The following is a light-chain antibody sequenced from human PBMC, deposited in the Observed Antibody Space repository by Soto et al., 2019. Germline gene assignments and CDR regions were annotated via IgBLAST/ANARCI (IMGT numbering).Light chain of an antibody. V-gene: IGKV3-11*01. J-gene: IGKJ1*01. CDR3: QQRSNGPPWT. CDR1: QSVSSSY. Sequence: EIVFSQSAGTLSLSPGKRAALSCRASQSVSSSYLAWYQQKPGQAPRLLIYDASNRATGIPARFSGSGSGTDFTLTISSLEPEDFAVYYCQQRSNGPPWTFGQGTKVE. CDR2: DAS.